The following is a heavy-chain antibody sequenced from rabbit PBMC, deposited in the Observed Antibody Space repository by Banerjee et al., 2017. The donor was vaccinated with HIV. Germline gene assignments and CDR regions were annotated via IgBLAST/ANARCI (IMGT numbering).Heavy chain of an antibody. CDR2: IYAGSGYT. V-gene: IGHV1S45*01. J-gene: IGHJ4*01. CDR3: AREDANIDGCYNL. D-gene: IGHD5-1*01. Sequence: QEQLEESGGDLVKPEGSLTLTCTASGFSFSSSYYMCWVRQAPGKGLEWIGCIYAGSGYTYYASWAKGRFTISKPSSTTVTLQMTSLTAADTATYFCAREDANIDGCYNLWGQGTLVTVS. CDR1: GFSFSSSYY.